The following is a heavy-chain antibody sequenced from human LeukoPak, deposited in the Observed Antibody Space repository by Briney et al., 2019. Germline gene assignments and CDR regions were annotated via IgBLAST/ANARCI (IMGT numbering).Heavy chain of an antibody. CDR2: IYHSGST. D-gene: IGHD6-19*01. V-gene: IGHV4-4*02. J-gene: IGHJ4*02. Sequence: SSETLSLTSAVSGGSISSSNWWSWVRQPPGKGLEWIGEIYHSGSTNYNPSLKSRVTISVDKSKNQFSLKLSSVTAADTAVYYCARAPSSGWYYFDYWGQGTLVTVSS. CDR1: GGSISSSNW. CDR3: ARAPSSGWYYFDY.